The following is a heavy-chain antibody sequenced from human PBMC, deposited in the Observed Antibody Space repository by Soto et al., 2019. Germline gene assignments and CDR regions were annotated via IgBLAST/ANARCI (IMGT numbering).Heavy chain of an antibody. D-gene: IGHD5-18*01. CDR1: GDSISSSTYH. CDR3: ARHGGDSYGSVSS. CDR2: IYYTGST. Sequence: SETLSLTCTGSGDSISSSTYHWGWIRQPPGKGLEWIGNIYYTGSTYYNPSLKSRVTISVDVSKNQFSLNLSSVTAADTAVYYCARHGGDSYGSVSSWGQGTLVTVSS. J-gene: IGHJ4*02. V-gene: IGHV4-39*01.